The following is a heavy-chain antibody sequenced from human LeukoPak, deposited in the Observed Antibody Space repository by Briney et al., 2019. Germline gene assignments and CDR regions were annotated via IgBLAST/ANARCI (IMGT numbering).Heavy chain of an antibody. Sequence: SETLSLTCTVSGGSTSSSSYYWGWIRQPPGTGLEWIGSIYYSGSTYYNPSLKSRVTISVDTSKNQFSLKLSSVTAADTAVYYCARLRDGYNTNFDYWGQGTLVTVSS. CDR2: IYYSGST. D-gene: IGHD5-24*01. J-gene: IGHJ4*02. CDR3: ARLRDGYNTNFDY. V-gene: IGHV4-39*07. CDR1: GGSTSSSSYY.